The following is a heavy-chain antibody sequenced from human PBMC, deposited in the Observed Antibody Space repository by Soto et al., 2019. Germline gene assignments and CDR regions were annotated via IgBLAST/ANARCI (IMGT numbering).Heavy chain of an antibody. CDR2: INAGNGNT. V-gene: IGHV1-3*01. CDR1: GYTFTSYA. J-gene: IGHJ3*02. D-gene: IGHD3-22*01. Sequence: QVQLVQSGAEVKKPGASVKVSCKASGYTFTSYAMHWVRQAPGQRLEWMGWINAGNGNTKYSQKFQGRVTITRDTSASTAYMELSSLRSEDTAVYYCARDRYYYDSSGYYDAFHIWGQGTMVTVSS. CDR3: ARDRYYYDSSGYYDAFHI.